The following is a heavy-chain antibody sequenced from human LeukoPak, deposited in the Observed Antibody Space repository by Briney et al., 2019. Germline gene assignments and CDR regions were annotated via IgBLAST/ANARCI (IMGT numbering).Heavy chain of an antibody. D-gene: IGHD6-19*01. CDR2: INPSGGST. CDR1: GYTFTSYY. V-gene: IGHV1-46*01. Sequence: ASVKVSCKASGYTFTSYYMHWVRQAPGQGLEWMGIINPSGGSTIYAQKFQGRVTMTRDTSTSTVYMELSSLRSEDTAVYYCARDGNSSGWSGCFDPWGQGTLVTVSS. J-gene: IGHJ5*02. CDR3: ARDGNSSGWSGCFDP.